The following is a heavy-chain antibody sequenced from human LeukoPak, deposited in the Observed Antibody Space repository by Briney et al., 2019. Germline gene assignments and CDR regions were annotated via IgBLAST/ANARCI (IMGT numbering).Heavy chain of an antibody. V-gene: IGHV4-59*01. D-gene: IGHD4-17*01. J-gene: IGHJ6*02. CDR1: GGSISSYY. CDR2: IYYSGST. CDR3: ARDGALTTSDYRSRYYGMDV. Sequence: SETLSLTCTVSGGSISSYYWSWIRQPPGKGLEWIGYIYYSGSTNYNPSLKSRVTISVDTSKNQFSLKLSSVTAADTAVYYCARDGALTTSDYRSRYYGMDVWGQGTTVTVSS.